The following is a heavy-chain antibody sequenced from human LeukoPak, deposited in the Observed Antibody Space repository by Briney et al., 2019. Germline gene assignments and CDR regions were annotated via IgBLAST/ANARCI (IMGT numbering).Heavy chain of an antibody. CDR2: IRSKANSYAT. J-gene: IGHJ4*02. CDR3: TGRGLDY. Sequence: PGGSLRLSCAASGFTFSNAWLHWVRQASGKGLEWVGRIRSKANSYATAYAASVQGRFTISRDDSKNTAYLQMNSLKTEDTAVYYCTGRGLDYWGQGTLVTVSS. CDR1: GFTFSNAW. V-gene: IGHV3-73*01.